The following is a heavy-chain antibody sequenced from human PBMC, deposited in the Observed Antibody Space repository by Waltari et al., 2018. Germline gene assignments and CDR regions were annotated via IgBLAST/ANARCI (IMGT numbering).Heavy chain of an antibody. Sequence: QVQLQESGPGLVKPSQPLSLTCTVSGGSISSGSYYWSWTRQPAGKGLEWMGYIDTSGSTNYNPSLKSRVTISVDTSKNQFSLKLSSVTAADTAVYYCARDWVGATTSHYYYYGMDVWGQGTTVTVSS. CDR3: ARDWVGATTSHYYYYGMDV. J-gene: IGHJ6*02. V-gene: IGHV4-61*09. D-gene: IGHD1-26*01. CDR1: GGSISSGSYY. CDR2: IDTSGST.